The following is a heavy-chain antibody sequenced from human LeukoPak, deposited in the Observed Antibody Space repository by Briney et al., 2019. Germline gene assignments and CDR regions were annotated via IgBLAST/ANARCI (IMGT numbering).Heavy chain of an antibody. J-gene: IGHJ5*02. V-gene: IGHV3-9*01. CDR3: AKELYDILTGSNWFDP. Sequence: GGSLRLSCAASGFTFSTYSMNWVRQAPGKGLEWVSGISWNSGSIGYADSVKGRFTISRDNAKNSLYLQMNSLRAEDTALYYCAKELYDILTGSNWFDPWGQGTLVTVSS. CDR1: GFTFSTYS. D-gene: IGHD3-9*01. CDR2: ISWNSGSI.